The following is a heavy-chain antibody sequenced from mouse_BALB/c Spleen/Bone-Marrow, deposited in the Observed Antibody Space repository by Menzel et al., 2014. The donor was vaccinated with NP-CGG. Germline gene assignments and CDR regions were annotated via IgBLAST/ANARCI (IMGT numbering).Heavy chain of an antibody. J-gene: IGHJ2*01. CDR2: ISSGSSTI. Sequence: EVKLMESGGGLVQPGGSRKLSCAASGFTFSSFGMHWVRQAPEKGLEWVAYISSGSSTIYYADTVMGRFTISRDNPKNTLFLQMPSLRSEDTAMYYCARSGSSSGYFDYWGQGTTLTVSS. CDR3: ARSGSSSGYFDY. V-gene: IGHV5-17*02. D-gene: IGHD1-1*01. CDR1: GFTFSSFG.